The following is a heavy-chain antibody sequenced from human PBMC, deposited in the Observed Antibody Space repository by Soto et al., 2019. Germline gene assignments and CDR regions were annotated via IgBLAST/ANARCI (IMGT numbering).Heavy chain of an antibody. CDR2: IFYLGSS. CDR3: ARNSLALRKNSWFDP. J-gene: IGHJ5*02. CDR1: GDSIISSDFY. Sequence: PXATLSLTCTVSGDSIISSDFYWGWVRQPPGKGLEWIGSIFYLGSSYYNPSLKSRVTMSVDTSKNQFSLRLRSVTAADTALYFCARNSLALRKNSWFDPWGQGIMVTVSS. D-gene: IGHD3-3*02. V-gene: IGHV4-39*01.